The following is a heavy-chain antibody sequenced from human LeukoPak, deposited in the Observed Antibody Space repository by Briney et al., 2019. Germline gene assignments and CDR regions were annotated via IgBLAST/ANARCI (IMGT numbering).Heavy chain of an antibody. V-gene: IGHV3-21*01. CDR1: GFTFSSYS. CDR3: ARGSGYSYGADFDY. CDR2: ISSSSSYI. D-gene: IGHD5-18*01. Sequence: PGGSLRLSCAASGFTFSSYSMNWVRQAPGKGLEWVSSISSSSSYIYYADSVKGRFTISRDNAKNSLYLQMNSLRAEDTAVYYCARGSGYSYGADFDYWAQGTLVTVSS. J-gene: IGHJ4*02.